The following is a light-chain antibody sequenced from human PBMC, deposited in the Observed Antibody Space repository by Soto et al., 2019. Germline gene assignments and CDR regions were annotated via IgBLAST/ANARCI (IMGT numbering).Light chain of an antibody. CDR2: EVS. J-gene: IGLJ2*01. V-gene: IGLV2-23*02. CDR1: SSDVGSYNF. CDR3: CSYAGSSTLV. Sequence: QPVLTQPASVSGSPGQSITISCTGTSSDVGSYNFVSWYQQHPGKAPKLMIYEVSKRPSGVSNRFSGSKSGNTASLTISGLQAEDEADYYCCSYAGSSTLVFGGGTKVTVL.